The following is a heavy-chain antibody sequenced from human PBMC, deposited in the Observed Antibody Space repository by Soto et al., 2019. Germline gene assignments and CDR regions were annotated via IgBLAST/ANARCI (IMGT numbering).Heavy chain of an antibody. V-gene: IGHV1-2*02. J-gene: IGHJ4*02. D-gene: IGHD3-16*01. CDR1: GYTFTDLY. Sequence: QVQLVQSGAEVKKPGASVKVSCKPSGYTFTDLYIHWVRQAPGMGLEWMGWIDPSSGASRKTQKFQGRLTLTRDTSTSTVYMELSSLTSDDTAVYYCARDNYGHLDYWGQGTLVTASS. CDR3: ARDNYGHLDY. CDR2: IDPSSGAS.